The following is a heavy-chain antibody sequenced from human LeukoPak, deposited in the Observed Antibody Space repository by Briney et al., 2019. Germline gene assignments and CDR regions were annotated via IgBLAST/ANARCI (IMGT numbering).Heavy chain of an antibody. CDR1: GFTFSNYA. J-gene: IGHJ3*02. CDR2: ISGSGGIT. D-gene: IGHD1-1*01. CDR3: AKDRHNWNSGVFDI. V-gene: IGHV3-23*01. Sequence: GGSLRLSCAASGFTFSNYAMSWVRQAPGKGLEWVSAISGSGGITYYADAVKGRFTISRDNSKNTLYLQMKSLRAEDTAVYYCAKDRHNWNSGVFDIWGQGTMVTVSS.